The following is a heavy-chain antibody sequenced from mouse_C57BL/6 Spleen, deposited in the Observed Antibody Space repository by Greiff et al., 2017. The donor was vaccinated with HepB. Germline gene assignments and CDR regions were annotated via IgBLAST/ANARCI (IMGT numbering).Heavy chain of an antibody. V-gene: IGHV5-17*01. J-gene: IGHJ2*01. CDR2: ISSGSSTI. Sequence: EVQGVESGGGLVKPGGYLKLSCAASGFTFSDYGMHWVRQAPEKGLEWVAYISSGSSTIYYADTVKGRFTISRDNAKNTLFLQMTSLRSEDTAMYYCARQANYYYGSSLDYWGQGTTLTASS. CDR1: GFTFSDYG. CDR3: ARQANYYYGSSLDY. D-gene: IGHD1-1*01.